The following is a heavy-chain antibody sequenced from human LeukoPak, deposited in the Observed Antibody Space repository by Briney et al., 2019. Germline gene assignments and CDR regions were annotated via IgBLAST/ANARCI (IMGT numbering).Heavy chain of an antibody. CDR3: ARTRGSGWWKPYYMDV. J-gene: IGHJ6*03. Sequence: ASVKVSCKASGYTFTGYYMHWVRQAPGQGLEWMGWINPNSGGTNYAQKFQGRVTMTRDTSISTAYMELSRLRSDDTAVYYCARTRGSGWWKPYYMDVWGKGTTVTVSS. D-gene: IGHD6-19*01. V-gene: IGHV1-2*02. CDR1: GYTFTGYY. CDR2: INPNSGGT.